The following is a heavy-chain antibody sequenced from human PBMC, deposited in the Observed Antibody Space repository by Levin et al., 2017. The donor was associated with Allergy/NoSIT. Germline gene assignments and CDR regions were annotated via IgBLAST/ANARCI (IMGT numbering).Heavy chain of an antibody. Sequence: GESLKISCKASGYTFTNYDINWVRQATGQGLEWMGWMNPNSGNTGYAQKFQGRVTLTRTSSISTAYMELSSLTSEDTAVYYCATQKWERLRSYSYYGMDVRGQGTTVTVSS. J-gene: IGHJ6*02. CDR2: MNPNSGNT. D-gene: IGHD1-26*01. CDR3: ATQKWERLRSYSYYGMDV. V-gene: IGHV1-8*01. CDR1: GYTFTNYD.